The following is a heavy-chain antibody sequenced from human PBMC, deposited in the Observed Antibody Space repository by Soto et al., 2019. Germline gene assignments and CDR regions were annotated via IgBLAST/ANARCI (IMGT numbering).Heavy chain of an antibody. J-gene: IGHJ4*02. V-gene: IGHV1-46*03. Sequence: ASVKVSCKASGYTFTSQNMHWVRQAPGQGLEWMGVINPSVGSTTYAQKFQGRVTMPRDTSTSTVYMEVSSLRSEDTAVYYCASTLGARFDYWGQGTLVTVSS. CDR1: GYTFTSQN. CDR3: ASTLGARFDY. D-gene: IGHD1-26*01. CDR2: INPSVGST.